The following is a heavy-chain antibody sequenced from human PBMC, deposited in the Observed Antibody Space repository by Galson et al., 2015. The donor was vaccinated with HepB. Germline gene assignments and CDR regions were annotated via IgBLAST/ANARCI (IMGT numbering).Heavy chain of an antibody. Sequence: SLRLSCAASGFTFSSYWMTWVRQAPGKGLEWVANIKQDGSEKYYVDSVKGRFTIPRDNAKNSLYLQMNSLRAEDTAVYYCARDRDCGGDCYSSVSSFDYWGQGTLVTVSS. CDR2: IKQDGSEK. CDR3: ARDRDCGGDCYSSVSSFDY. V-gene: IGHV3-7*01. D-gene: IGHD2-21*01. CDR1: GFTFSSYW. J-gene: IGHJ4*02.